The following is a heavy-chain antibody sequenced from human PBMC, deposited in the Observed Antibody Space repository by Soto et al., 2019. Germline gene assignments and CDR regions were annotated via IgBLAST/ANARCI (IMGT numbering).Heavy chain of an antibody. CDR3: VRELVVRGVPKWFDP. J-gene: IGHJ5*02. D-gene: IGHD3-10*01. Sequence: ASVKVSCKASGYTFTSYYMHWVRQAPGQGLEWMGIINPSGGSTSYAQKFQGRVTMTRDTSTSTVYMELSSLRSEDAAVYYCVRELVVRGVPKWFDPWGQGTLVTVSS. CDR2: INPSGGST. V-gene: IGHV1-46*01. CDR1: GYTFTSYY.